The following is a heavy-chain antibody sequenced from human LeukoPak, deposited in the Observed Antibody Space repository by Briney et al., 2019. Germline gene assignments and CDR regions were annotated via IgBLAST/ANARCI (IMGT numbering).Heavy chain of an antibody. CDR3: AGPPQASSFDI. J-gene: IGHJ3*02. CDR2: IKPDGTEK. D-gene: IGHD3-10*01. Sequence: PGGSLRLSCAGSAFTFSSYSMNWVRQAPGKGLEWVANIKPDGTEKNYVDSVKGRFTISRDNAKNSLYLQMNSLRAEDTAVYYCAGPPQASSFDIWGQGTMVTVSS. V-gene: IGHV3-7*01. CDR1: AFTFSSYS.